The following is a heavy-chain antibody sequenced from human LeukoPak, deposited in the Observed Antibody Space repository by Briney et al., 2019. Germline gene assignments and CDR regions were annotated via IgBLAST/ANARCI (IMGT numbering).Heavy chain of an antibody. CDR2: IYSGGST. D-gene: IGHD6-19*01. CDR1: GFTVSNNY. V-gene: IGHV3-53*01. J-gene: IGHJ5*02. Sequence: PGGSLRLSCAASGFTVSNNYMSWVRQAPGKGLEWVSVIYSGGSTYYADSVKGRFTISRDNSKNTLYLQMNSLRAEDTAVYYCARASRVAVAGTSWFDPWGQGTLVTVSS. CDR3: ARASRVAVAGTSWFDP.